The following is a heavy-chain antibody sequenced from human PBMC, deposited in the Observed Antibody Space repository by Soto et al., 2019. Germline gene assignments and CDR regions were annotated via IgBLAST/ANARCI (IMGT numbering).Heavy chain of an antibody. V-gene: IGHV6-1*01. Sequence: PSQTLSLTCAISGDSVSSNSASWNWIRQSPSRGLEWLERTYYRSKWYNDYAVSVKSRITINPDTSKNQFSLQLNSVTPEDTAVYYCARDLLRSIVVVPAAITTVVYYYYGMDVWGQGTTVTVSS. J-gene: IGHJ6*02. D-gene: IGHD2-2*02. CDR1: GDSVSSNSAS. CDR3: ARDLLRSIVVVPAAITTVVYYYYGMDV. CDR2: TYYRSKWYN.